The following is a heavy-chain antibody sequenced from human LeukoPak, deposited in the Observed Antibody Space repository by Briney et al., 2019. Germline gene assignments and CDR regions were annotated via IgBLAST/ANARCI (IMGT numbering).Heavy chain of an antibody. CDR1: GFTFSSYT. J-gene: IGHJ4*02. Sequence: GESLRHSCAASGFTFSSYTMSWVRPAPGRGLEWVSAITGSGDNTYYADTVKGRFTISRDNAKNSLYLHMNSLRAEDTAVYYCARGSEWSSGVSDYWGQGTLVTVSS. CDR2: ITGSGDNT. D-gene: IGHD3-3*01. V-gene: IGHV3-23*01. CDR3: ARGSEWSSGVSDY.